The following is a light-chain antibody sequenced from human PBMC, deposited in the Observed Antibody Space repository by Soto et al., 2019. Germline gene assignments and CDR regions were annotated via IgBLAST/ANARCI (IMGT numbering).Light chain of an antibody. V-gene: IGLV2-14*01. CDR3: SSYTNSGV. CDR1: SSDIGAYNF. Sequence: QSALTQPASVSGSPGQSISISCTGTSSDIGAYNFVSWYRHHPGTAPKLMIYDVTNRPSGVSNRFSGSKSGNTASLTISGLQAEDEADYYCSSYTNSGVFGTGTKVTVL. CDR2: DVT. J-gene: IGLJ1*01.